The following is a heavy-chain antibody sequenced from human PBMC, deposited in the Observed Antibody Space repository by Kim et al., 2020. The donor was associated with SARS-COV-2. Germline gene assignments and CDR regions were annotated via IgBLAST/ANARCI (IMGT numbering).Heavy chain of an antibody. V-gene: IGHV3-74*01. Sequence: GGSLRLSCAASGFTFSSYWMHWVRQAPGKGLVWVSRINSDGSSTSYADSVRGRFTISRDNAKNTLYLQMNSLRAEDTAVYYCARAGDITMVRGVTWFDPGGQGTLVTVSS. CDR2: INSDGSST. D-gene: IGHD3-10*01. J-gene: IGHJ5*02. CDR1: GFTFSSYW. CDR3: ARAGDITMVRGVTWFDP.